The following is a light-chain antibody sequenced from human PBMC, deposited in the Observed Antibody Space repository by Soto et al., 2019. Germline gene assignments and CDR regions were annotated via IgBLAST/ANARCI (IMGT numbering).Light chain of an antibody. Sequence: EVVLTQSPGTLSLSPGERATLSCRASQNLGTLYLAWFQQKSGQAPRLLIYSASRRATGIPDRFTGSGSGTDFTITINRVEPEDFAVYFCPQYAGSPRPFGQGTKVDIK. CDR3: PQYAGSPRP. CDR1: QNLGTLY. V-gene: IGKV3-20*01. CDR2: SAS. J-gene: IGKJ1*01.